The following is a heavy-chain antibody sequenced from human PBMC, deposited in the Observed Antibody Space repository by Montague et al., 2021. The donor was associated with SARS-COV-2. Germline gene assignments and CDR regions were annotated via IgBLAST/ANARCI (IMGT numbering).Heavy chain of an antibody. D-gene: IGHD3-16*01. J-gene: IGHJ6*02. Sequence: SLRLSCAASGFTFSSYAMSWVRQAPGKGLEWVLVIYSGGSSTYYADSVKGRFTISRDNSKNTLYLQMNSLRAEDTAVYYCAKASGGFGVYYGMDVWGQGTTVTVSS. CDR3: AKASGGFGVYYGMDV. CDR2: IYSGGSST. CDR1: GFTFSSYA. V-gene: IGHV3-23*03.